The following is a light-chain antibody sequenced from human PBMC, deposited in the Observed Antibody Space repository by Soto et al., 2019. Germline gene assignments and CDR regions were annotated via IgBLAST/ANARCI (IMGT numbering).Light chain of an antibody. J-gene: IGKJ5*01. CDR1: QSVSSSY. Sequence: EIVITHSPVTLSSSPVESATLSCRASQSVSSSYLAWYQQKPGQAPRLLIYGASSRATGIPDRFSGSGSGTDFTLTISSLEPEDSAVYFCQQYTGPPTTFGQGTRLEIK. V-gene: IGKV3-20*01. CDR3: QQYTGPPTT. CDR2: GAS.